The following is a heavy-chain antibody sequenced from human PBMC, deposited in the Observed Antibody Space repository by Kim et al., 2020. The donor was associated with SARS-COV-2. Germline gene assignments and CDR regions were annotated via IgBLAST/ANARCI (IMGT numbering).Heavy chain of an antibody. Sequence: SETLSLTCAVYGGSFSGYYWSWIRQPPGKGLEWIGEINHSGSTNYNPSLKSRVTISVDTSKNQFSLKLSSVTAADTAVYYCARGIGWLRFQRGGLYFDYWGQGTLVTVSS. J-gene: IGHJ4*02. D-gene: IGHD5-12*01. CDR3: ARGIGWLRFQRGGLYFDY. V-gene: IGHV4-34*01. CDR1: GGSFSGYY. CDR2: INHSGST.